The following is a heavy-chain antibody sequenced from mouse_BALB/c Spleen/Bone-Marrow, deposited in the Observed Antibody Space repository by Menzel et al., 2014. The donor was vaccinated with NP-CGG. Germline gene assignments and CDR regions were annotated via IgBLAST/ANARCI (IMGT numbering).Heavy chain of an antibody. D-gene: IGHD1-2*01. Sequence: EVKLEESGAGLVQPGGSLKLSCAASGFDFSSYWMSWVRQAPGKGLEWIGEINPDSSTINYTPSLKDKFIISRDNSKNTLFLQMRKVRSEDTARGYCAREADDGYSDYWGQGTSLTVSS. J-gene: IGHJ2*02. CDR3: AREADDGYSDY. CDR2: INPDSSTI. V-gene: IGHV4-1*02. CDR1: GFDFSSYW.